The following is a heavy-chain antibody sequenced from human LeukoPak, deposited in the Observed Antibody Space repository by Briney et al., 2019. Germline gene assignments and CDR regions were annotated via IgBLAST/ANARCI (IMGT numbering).Heavy chain of an antibody. Sequence: GGSLRLSCAASGFTFSSYSMNWVRQAPGKGLEWVSSISSSSSYIYYADSVKGRFTISGDNAKNSLYLQMNSLRAEDTAVYYCARDIAAAGRGVWGQGTLVTVSS. CDR3: ARDIAAAGRGV. D-gene: IGHD6-13*01. V-gene: IGHV3-21*01. CDR1: GFTFSSYS. J-gene: IGHJ4*02. CDR2: ISSSSSYI.